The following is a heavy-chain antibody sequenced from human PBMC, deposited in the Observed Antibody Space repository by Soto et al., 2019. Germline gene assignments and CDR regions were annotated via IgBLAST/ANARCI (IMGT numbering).Heavy chain of an antibody. Sequence: GGSLRLSCAASGLTFNNAWMNWVRQAPGKGLEWVGRIKSKNDGGATEYSAPVKDRLTISRDDSKNTLYLQMNSLKTEDTAVYYCTTDAQWGIWGQGTMVTVSS. V-gene: IGHV3-15*07. D-gene: IGHD2-8*01. CDR2: IKSKNDGGAT. J-gene: IGHJ3*02. CDR3: TTDAQWGI. CDR1: GLTFNNAW.